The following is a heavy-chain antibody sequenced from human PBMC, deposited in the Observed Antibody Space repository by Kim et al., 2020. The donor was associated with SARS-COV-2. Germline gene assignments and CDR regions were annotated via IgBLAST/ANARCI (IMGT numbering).Heavy chain of an antibody. CDR3: ARVAPYSSGWGDFDY. CDR1: GGTFSSYA. V-gene: IGHV1-69*13. CDR2: IIPIFGTA. J-gene: IGHJ4*02. Sequence: SVKVSCKASGGTFSSYAISWVRQAPGQGLEWMGGIIPIFGTANYTQKFQGRVTLTADESASTAYMELRSLRSEDTAVYYCARVAPYSSGWGDFDYWGQGTLVTVSS. D-gene: IGHD6-19*01.